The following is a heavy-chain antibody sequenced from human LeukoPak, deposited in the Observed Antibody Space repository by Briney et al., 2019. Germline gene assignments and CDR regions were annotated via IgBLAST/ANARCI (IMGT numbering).Heavy chain of an antibody. CDR2: INHSGST. Sequence: PSETLSLTCAVYGGSFSGYYWSWIRQPPGKGLEWIGEINHSGSTNYNPSLKSRVTISVDTSKNQFSLKLSSVTAADTAVYYCARGESYYYYYGMDVWAKGPRSPSP. J-gene: IGHJ6*02. CDR3: ARGESYYYYYGMDV. CDR1: GGSFSGYY. V-gene: IGHV4-34*01.